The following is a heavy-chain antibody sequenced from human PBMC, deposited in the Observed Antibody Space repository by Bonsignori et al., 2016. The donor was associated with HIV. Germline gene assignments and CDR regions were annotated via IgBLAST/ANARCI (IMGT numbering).Heavy chain of an antibody. V-gene: IGHV3-13*01. Sequence: GESLKISCAASGFTFSSYDMHWVRQATGKGLEWVSAIGTAGDTYYPGSVKGRFTISRENAKNSLYLQMNSLRAGDTAVYYCARGDWNYGPFDYWGQGTLVTVSS. D-gene: IGHD1-7*01. J-gene: IGHJ4*02. CDR1: GFTFSSYD. CDR3: ARGDWNYGPFDY. CDR2: IGTAGDT.